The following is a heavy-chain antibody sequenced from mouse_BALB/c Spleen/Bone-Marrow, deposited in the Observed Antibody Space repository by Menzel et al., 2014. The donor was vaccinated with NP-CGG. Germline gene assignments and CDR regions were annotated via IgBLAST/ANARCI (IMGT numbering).Heavy chain of an antibody. CDR1: GFDFSRYW. CDR3: TRLTYYGLSDY. D-gene: IGHD1-2*01. Sequence: EVQLQQSGGGLVQPGGSLKLSCTASGFDFSRYWMSWVRQAPGKGLQWIGEINPESSTVNYTPSLKDKCIISRDNAKNALYLQVSKVRSEDTALYYRTRLTYYGLSDYWGQGTTLTVSS. V-gene: IGHV4-1*02. CDR2: INPESSTV. J-gene: IGHJ2*01.